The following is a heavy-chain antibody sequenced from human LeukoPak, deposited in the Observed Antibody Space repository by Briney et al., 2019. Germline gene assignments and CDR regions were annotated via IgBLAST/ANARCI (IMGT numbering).Heavy chain of an antibody. CDR1: GFTFSSYE. V-gene: IGHV3-48*03. Sequence: GGSLRLSCAASGFTFSSYEMNWVRQAPGKGLEWVSYISSSGSTIYYADCVKGRFTISRDNAKNSLYLQMNSLRAEDTAVYYCARVRIAAARPFDYWGQGTLVTVSS. J-gene: IGHJ4*02. D-gene: IGHD6-13*01. CDR2: ISSSGSTI. CDR3: ARVRIAAARPFDY.